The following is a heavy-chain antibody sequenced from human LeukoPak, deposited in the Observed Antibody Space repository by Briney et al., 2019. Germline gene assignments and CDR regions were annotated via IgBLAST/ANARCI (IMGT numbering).Heavy chain of an antibody. V-gene: IGHV4-34*01. Sequence: PSETLSLTCAVYGGSFSGYYWSWIRQPPGKGLEWIGEINHNGSTNYNPSLKSRVTISVDTSKNQFSLKLSSVTAADTAVYYCARVSWFPGTSYFYMDVWGKGTTVTVSS. D-gene: IGHD1-1*01. J-gene: IGHJ6*03. CDR1: GGSFSGYY. CDR3: ARVSWFPGTSYFYMDV. CDR2: INHNGST.